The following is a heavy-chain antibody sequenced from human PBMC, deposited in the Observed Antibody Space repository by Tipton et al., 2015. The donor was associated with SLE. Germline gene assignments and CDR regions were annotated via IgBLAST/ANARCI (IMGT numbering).Heavy chain of an antibody. Sequence: TLSLTCTVSGGAISDYYWSWIRQAPGKGLEWIGSVYYSAYYSGSTNYNPSLKGRVTMSLDRSKNQFSLNLNSVTGADTALYFCARGRVGKYGHWFDSWGHGTLVTVSS. J-gene: IGHJ5*01. CDR1: GGAISDYY. V-gene: IGHV4-59*08. CDR2: VYYSAYYSGST. CDR3: ARGRVGKYGHWFDS. D-gene: IGHD4-17*01.